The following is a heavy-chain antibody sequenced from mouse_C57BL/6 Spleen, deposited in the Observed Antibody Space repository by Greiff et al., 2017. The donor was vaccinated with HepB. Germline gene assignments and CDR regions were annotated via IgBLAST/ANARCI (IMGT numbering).Heavy chain of an antibody. Sequence: EVQLQQSGPELVKPGASVKIPCKASGYTFTDYNMDWVKQSHGKSLEWIGDINPNNGGTIYNQKFKGKATLTVDKSSTTAYMDPSSLTSGDPAVYDGARRTVRYSDVRGRGTSVTVS. CDR2: INPNNGGT. V-gene: IGHV1-18*01. CDR3: ARRTVRYSDV. D-gene: IGHD3-3*01. CDR1: GYTFTDYN. J-gene: IGHJ1*03.